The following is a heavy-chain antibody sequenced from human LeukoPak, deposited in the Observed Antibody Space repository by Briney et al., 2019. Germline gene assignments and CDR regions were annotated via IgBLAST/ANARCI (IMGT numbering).Heavy chain of an antibody. CDR2: INPNSGGT. Sequence: GASVKVSCKASGYTFTGYYMHWVRQAPGQGLEWMGWINPNSGGTNYAQKFQGRVTMTRDTSISTAYMELSRLRSDDTAVYYCAREEVRRPTPGLNYYDSSGPLGFDYWGQGTLVTVSS. CDR1: GYTFTGYY. V-gene: IGHV1-2*02. D-gene: IGHD3-22*01. CDR3: AREEVRRPTPGLNYYDSSGPLGFDY. J-gene: IGHJ4*02.